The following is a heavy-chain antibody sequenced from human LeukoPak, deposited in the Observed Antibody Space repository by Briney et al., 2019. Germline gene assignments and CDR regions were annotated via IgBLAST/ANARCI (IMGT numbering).Heavy chain of an antibody. CDR1: GFTFSSYW. CDR2: IYNTGGT. J-gene: IGHJ4*02. V-gene: IGHV3-66*01. Sequence: GGSLRLSCAASGFTFSSYWMHWVRQAPGKGLEWVSVIYNTGGTKYADSVRGRFTISRDNSKNTVFLQMNSLRPEDTAVYYCVRATWDYWGQGTLVTVSS. CDR3: VRATWDY.